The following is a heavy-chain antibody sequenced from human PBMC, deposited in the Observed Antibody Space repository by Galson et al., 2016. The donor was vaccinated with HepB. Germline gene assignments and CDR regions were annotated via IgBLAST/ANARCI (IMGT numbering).Heavy chain of an antibody. CDR2: IYPGDSNT. D-gene: IGHD5-18*01. V-gene: IGHV5-51*03. CDR3: ARRYSYGSVPNAFDI. Sequence: QSGAEVKKPGESLKISCKGSGYSFTDYWIGWVRQMPGKGLEWMGIIYPGDSNTRYSPSFQGQFTISADKSITTAYLQWSSLKASDTAMYYCARRYSYGSVPNAFDIWGQGTPVTVTS. J-gene: IGHJ1*01. CDR1: GYSFTDYW.